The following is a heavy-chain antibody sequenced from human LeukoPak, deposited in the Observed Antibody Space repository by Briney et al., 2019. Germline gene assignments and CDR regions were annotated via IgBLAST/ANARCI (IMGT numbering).Heavy chain of an antibody. CDR3: ARGVLGFGPQSGY. J-gene: IGHJ4*02. V-gene: IGHV3-7*01. CDR2: IKQDGSEK. D-gene: IGHD3-10*01. Sequence: PGGSLRLSCEGSGFTFSSYWMSWVRQAPGKGLEWVANIKQDGSEKYYVDSVKGRFTISRDNAKNSLYLQMNSLRAEDTAVYYCARGVLGFGPQSGYWGQGTLVTVSS. CDR1: GFTFSSYW.